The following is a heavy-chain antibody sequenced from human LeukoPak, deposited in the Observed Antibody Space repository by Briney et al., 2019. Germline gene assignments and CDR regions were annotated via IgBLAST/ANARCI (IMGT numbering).Heavy chain of an antibody. J-gene: IGHJ4*02. CDR3: TTDFLDSSGYYLFDY. Sequence: GGSLRLSCAASGFTFNTYSMNWVRQAPGKGLEWVGRIKSKTDGGTTDYAAPVKGRFTISRDDSKNTLYLQMNSLKTEDTAVYYCTTDFLDSSGYYLFDYWGQGTLVTVSS. D-gene: IGHD3-22*01. CDR2: IKSKTDGGTT. V-gene: IGHV3-15*01. CDR1: GFTFNTYS.